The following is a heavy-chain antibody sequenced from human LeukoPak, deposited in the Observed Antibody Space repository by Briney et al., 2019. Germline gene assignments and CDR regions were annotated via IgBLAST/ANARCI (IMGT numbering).Heavy chain of an antibody. V-gene: IGHV1-69*05. CDR1: GGTFSSYA. CDR2: IIPIFGTA. D-gene: IGHD5-18*01. CDR3: AREGTAMVPYFDY. Sequence: ASVKVSCKASGGTFSSYAISWVRQAPGQGVEWMGGIIPIFGTANYGQKFQGRVTITTDESTSTAYMELSSLRSEDTAVYYCAREGTAMVPYFDYWGQGTLVTVSS. J-gene: IGHJ4*02.